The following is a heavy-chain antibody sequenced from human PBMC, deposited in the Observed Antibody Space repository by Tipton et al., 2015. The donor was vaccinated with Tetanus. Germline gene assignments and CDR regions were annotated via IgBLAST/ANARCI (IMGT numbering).Heavy chain of an antibody. D-gene: IGHD2-2*01. Sequence: GLVKPSETLSLTCTVSGGSMSNNYWSWIRQPPGKGLEWIGYIYYSGSTNYNPSLKSRVTISVDTSKNQFSLKLSSVTAADTAVYYCARVACSSTSCYSHYFDYWGPGSLVTVSS. CDR2: IYYSGST. CDR1: GGSMSNNY. V-gene: IGHV4-59*01. J-gene: IGHJ4*02. CDR3: ARVACSSTSCYSHYFDY.